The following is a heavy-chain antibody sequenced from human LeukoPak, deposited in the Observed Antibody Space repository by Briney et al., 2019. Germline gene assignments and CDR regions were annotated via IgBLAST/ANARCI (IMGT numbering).Heavy chain of an antibody. V-gene: IGHV3-15*01. D-gene: IGHD4-17*01. CDR2: IKSKTDGGTT. CDR1: GFTFSNAW. Sequence: GGSLRLSCAASGFTFSNAWMSWVRQAPGKGLQWVGRIKSKTDGGTTHYAAPVKGRFTISRDDSKNTLYLQMNSLKTEDTAVYYCTTAGTVTISPFILRYYYYYYMDVWGKGTTVTVSS. J-gene: IGHJ6*03. CDR3: TTAGTVTISPFILRYYYYYYMDV.